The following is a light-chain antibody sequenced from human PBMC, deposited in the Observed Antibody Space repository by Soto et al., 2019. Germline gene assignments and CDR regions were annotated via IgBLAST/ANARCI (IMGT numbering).Light chain of an antibody. V-gene: IGKV3-15*01. CDR1: QSVSSN. Sequence: EIVMTQSPATLSVSPGERATLSCRASQSVSSNLAWYQQKPGQAPRLLIYGASTRATGIPARFSGSGSGTEFTLTISSLQSDDFATYYCQRYATYSPTFGQGTKVGIK. CDR2: GAS. CDR3: QRYATYSPT. J-gene: IGKJ1*01.